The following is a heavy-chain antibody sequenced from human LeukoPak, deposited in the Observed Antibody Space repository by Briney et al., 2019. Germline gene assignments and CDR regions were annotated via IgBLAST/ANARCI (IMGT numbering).Heavy chain of an antibody. J-gene: IGHJ4*02. CDR2: ISGSDGST. Sequence: GSLRLSCAASGFTFSSYAMSWVRQAPGKGLEWVSIISGSDGSTYYADSVKGRFTISRDTSKNTLYLQMNSLRAEDTAVYYCARNPPYYYDSSAYYFDYWGQGTLVTVSS. V-gene: IGHV3-23*01. CDR1: GFTFSSYA. D-gene: IGHD3-22*01. CDR3: ARNPPYYYDSSAYYFDY.